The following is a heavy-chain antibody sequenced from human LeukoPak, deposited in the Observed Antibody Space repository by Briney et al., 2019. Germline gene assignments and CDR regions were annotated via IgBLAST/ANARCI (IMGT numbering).Heavy chain of an antibody. Sequence: GGSLRLSCAASGFTFSNYVMSWVRQAPGKGLEWVSYINHNGEMIFYPDFVKGRFTISRDNAKNSLYLQMNSLRAEDTAVYYCARGDTYYDILTGPLDYWGQGTLVTVSS. CDR2: INHNGEMI. CDR1: GFTFSNYV. CDR3: ARGDTYYDILTGPLDY. V-gene: IGHV3-48*01. J-gene: IGHJ4*02. D-gene: IGHD3-9*01.